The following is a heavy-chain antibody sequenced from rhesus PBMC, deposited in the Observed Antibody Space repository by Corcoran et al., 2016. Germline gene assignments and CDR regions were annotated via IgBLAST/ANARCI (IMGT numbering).Heavy chain of an antibody. CDR3: ATRRSGTPFDY. Sequence: QVQLQESGPAVVKPSETLSLTCAVSGGSISSSNWWSWIRQSPGKGLKWIGGIYGSGGSTEYNPSLKSHVTISIDTSKNRFSLKLSSVNAADTAVYYCATRRSGTPFDYWGQGVLVTVSS. J-gene: IGHJ4*01. V-gene: IGHV4-93*02. D-gene: IGHD2-27*01. CDR2: IYGSGGST. CDR1: GGSISSSNW.